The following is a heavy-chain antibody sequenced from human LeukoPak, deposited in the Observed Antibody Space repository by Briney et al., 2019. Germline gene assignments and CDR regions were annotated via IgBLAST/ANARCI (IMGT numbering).Heavy chain of an antibody. CDR1: GYTFSSYG. CDR2: INPQKRDT. D-gene: IGHD4/OR15-4a*01. J-gene: IGHJ6*02. CDR3: ARRKYGADYNGMDV. V-gene: IGHV1-18*01. Sequence: GASVKVSCKASGYTFSSYGINWVRLAPGRGPXXXXSINPQKRDTHYAQNFQGRVTVTAGTSTNTAYMELRSLRSDDTAIYYCARRKYGADYNGMDVWGQGTTVTVSS.